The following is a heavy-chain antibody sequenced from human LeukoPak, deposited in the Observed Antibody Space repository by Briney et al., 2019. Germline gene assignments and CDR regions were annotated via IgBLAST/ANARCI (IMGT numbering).Heavy chain of an antibody. D-gene: IGHD3-10*01. CDR3: AKSNGYGLVDI. CDR2: IHYSGST. Sequence: SETLSLTCTVSGGSIGSFFWSWIRQPPGKALEWIGYIHYSGSTKYNPSLKSRVTISLDTSRNQFSLKLNSVTAADTAVYYCAKSNGYGLVDIWGQGTMVTVSS. J-gene: IGHJ3*02. V-gene: IGHV4-59*12. CDR1: GGSIGSFF.